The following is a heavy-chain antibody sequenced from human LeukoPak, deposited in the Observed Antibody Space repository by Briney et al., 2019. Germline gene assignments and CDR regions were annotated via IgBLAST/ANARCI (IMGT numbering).Heavy chain of an antibody. CDR1: GYTFTSYD. Sequence: ASMKVSCKASGYTFTSYDINWVRQATGQGLEWMGWMNPSSGNTGYAQKFQGRVTMTRNTSISTAYMGVSSLRSEDTAVYYCARGLAAAGTGYWGQGTLVTVSS. V-gene: IGHV1-8*01. CDR3: ARGLAAAGTGY. D-gene: IGHD6-13*01. CDR2: MNPSSGNT. J-gene: IGHJ4*02.